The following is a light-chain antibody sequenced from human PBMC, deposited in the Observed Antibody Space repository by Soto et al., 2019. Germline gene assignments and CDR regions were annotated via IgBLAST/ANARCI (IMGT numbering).Light chain of an antibody. CDR3: LQHYNNPLT. CDR1: QAIRNN. J-gene: IGKJ4*01. V-gene: IGKV1-6*01. Sequence: AIQMTQSPSSLSASLGDRVTITCRASQAIRNNLGWYQQRPGKAPKLLIFAASSLQTGVPSRFSGSGSGTDFTLTISSLQPEDFATYFCLQHYNNPLTFGGGTKVDIK. CDR2: AAS.